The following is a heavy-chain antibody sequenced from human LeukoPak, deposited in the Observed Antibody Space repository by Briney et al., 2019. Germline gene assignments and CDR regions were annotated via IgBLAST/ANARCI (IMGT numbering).Heavy chain of an antibody. CDR2: ISSSGSTI. CDR1: GFTFSSYE. Sequence: PGGSLRLSCAASGFTFSSYEMNWVRQAPGKGLEWVSYISSSGSTIYYADSVKGRFTISRDNAKNSLYLQMNSLRAEDTALYYCAKSLQDYDPADYWGQGTLVTVSS. D-gene: IGHD4-17*01. J-gene: IGHJ4*02. V-gene: IGHV3-48*03. CDR3: AKSLQDYDPADY.